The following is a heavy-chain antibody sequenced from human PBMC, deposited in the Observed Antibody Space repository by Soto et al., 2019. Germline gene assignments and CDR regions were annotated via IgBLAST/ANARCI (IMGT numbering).Heavy chain of an antibody. Sequence: QVQLVQSGAEVKKPGASVKVSCKASGYTFTSYYMHWVRQAPGQGLEWMGIINPSGGSTSYAQKFQGRVTMTRDTSTSTVYMELSSLRSEDTAVYYCARGYCSGGSCPPRFDYWGQGTLVTVSS. CDR2: INPSGGST. V-gene: IGHV1-46*03. D-gene: IGHD2-15*01. J-gene: IGHJ4*02. CDR3: ARGYCSGGSCPPRFDY. CDR1: GYTFTSYY.